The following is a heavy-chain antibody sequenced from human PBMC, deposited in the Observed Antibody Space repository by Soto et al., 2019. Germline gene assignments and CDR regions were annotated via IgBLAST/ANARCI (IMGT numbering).Heavy chain of an antibody. Sequence: GASVKVSCKASGYTFTSYYMHWVRQAPGQGLEWMGIINPSGGSTSYAQKFQGRVTMTRDTSTSTVYMELSSLRSEDTAVYYCARAELLGEDGYNGAFDIWGQGTMVTVSS. CDR1: GYTFTSYY. V-gene: IGHV1-46*01. D-gene: IGHD1-26*01. CDR2: INPSGGST. CDR3: ARAELLGEDGYNGAFDI. J-gene: IGHJ3*02.